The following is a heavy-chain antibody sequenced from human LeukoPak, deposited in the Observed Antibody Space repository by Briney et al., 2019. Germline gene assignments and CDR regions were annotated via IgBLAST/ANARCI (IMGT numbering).Heavy chain of an antibody. Sequence: GGSLRLSCAASGFTFSSYGMHWVRQAPGKGLEWVSAISGSGGSTYYADSVKGRFTISRDNSKNTLYLQMNSLRAEDTAVYYCAKEGYSYGYGGYFDYWGQGTLVTVSS. D-gene: IGHD5-18*01. V-gene: IGHV3-23*01. CDR3: AKEGYSYGYGGYFDY. J-gene: IGHJ4*02. CDR1: GFTFSSYG. CDR2: ISGSGGST.